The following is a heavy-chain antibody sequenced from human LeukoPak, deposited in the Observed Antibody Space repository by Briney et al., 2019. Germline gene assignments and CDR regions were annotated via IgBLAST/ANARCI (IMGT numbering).Heavy chain of an antibody. Sequence: AGGSLRLSCAAPGFTFSSYAMSWVRQAPGKGLEWVSAISASGGSTYYADSVKGRFTISRDNSKNTMYLQMNSLRAEDTAVYYCAKDRGNYYGSGSYFPYWGQGTLVTVSS. V-gene: IGHV3-23*01. D-gene: IGHD3-10*01. CDR1: GFTFSSYA. J-gene: IGHJ4*02. CDR2: ISASGGST. CDR3: AKDRGNYYGSGSYFPY.